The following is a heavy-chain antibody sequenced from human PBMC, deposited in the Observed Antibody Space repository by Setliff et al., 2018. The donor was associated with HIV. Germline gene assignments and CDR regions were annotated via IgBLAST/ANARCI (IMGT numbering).Heavy chain of an antibody. V-gene: IGHV1-69*13. CDR1: GGTFSASG. CDR2: IIPAFGTA. Sequence: SVKVSCKASGGTFSASGFSWGRQAPGQGLEWMGGIIPAFGTADYAQKFQGRVTITADASTSTAYMELISLRSEDTAVYYCARGEGSGWDTVEENYYNLDVWVPGTTVTVSS. D-gene: IGHD6-19*01. J-gene: IGHJ6*02. CDR3: ARGEGSGWDTVEENYYNLDV.